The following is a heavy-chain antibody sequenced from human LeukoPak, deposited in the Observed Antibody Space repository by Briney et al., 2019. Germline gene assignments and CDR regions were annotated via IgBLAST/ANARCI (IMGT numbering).Heavy chain of an antibody. V-gene: IGHV3-7*01. CDR3: SRFSSTPCCSFDY. CDR1: GFTFSNYW. D-gene: IGHD6-13*01. CDR2: IKQDGRDK. Sequence: WGSLRLSCAASGFTFSNYWMSWVRQAPGKGLDRVANIKQDGRDKYYSDSVKGRFTISRDNAKDSLHLQVNSLSAEGNAVYYCSRFSSTPCCSFDYWGHGTLVTVSS. J-gene: IGHJ4*01.